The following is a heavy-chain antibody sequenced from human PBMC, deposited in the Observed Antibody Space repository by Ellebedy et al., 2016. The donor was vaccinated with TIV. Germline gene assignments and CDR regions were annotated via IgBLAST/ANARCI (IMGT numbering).Heavy chain of an antibody. Sequence: GESLKISXEASGFTFSNFWMSWVRQAPGKGLEYVASIKQDGNEKYYVDSVKGRFTISRDNAKNSLYLQMNSLRAEDTAVYYCAHATVRAWGQGTLVTVSS. CDR2: IKQDGNEK. CDR3: AHATVRA. D-gene: IGHD3-10*01. J-gene: IGHJ5*02. CDR1: GFTFSNFW. V-gene: IGHV3-7*01.